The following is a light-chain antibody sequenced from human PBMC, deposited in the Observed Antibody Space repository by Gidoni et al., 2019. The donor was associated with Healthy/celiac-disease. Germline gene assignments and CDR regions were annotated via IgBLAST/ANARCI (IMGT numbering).Light chain of an antibody. V-gene: IGKV1-39*01. CDR1: QSISNY. CDR2: AAS. CDR3: QQSYSTPPT. Sequence: IQMTQSPSSLSASVGDRVTITCRASQSISNYLNWYQQKPGKAPNLLIYAASSLQSGVPSRFSGGGSGTDFTITISSLQPEDFATYYCQQSYSTPPTFGGGTKVEIK. J-gene: IGKJ4*02.